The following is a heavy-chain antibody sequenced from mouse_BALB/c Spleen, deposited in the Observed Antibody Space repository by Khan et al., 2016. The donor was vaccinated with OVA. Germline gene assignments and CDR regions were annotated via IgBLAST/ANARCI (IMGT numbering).Heavy chain of an antibody. D-gene: IGHD1-1*01. CDR3: ARDYGSLYWYFDV. J-gene: IGHJ1*01. V-gene: IGHV3-5*02. Sequence: EVQLKQSGPGLVKPSQSLSLTCTVTGISITTGNYRWSWIRQFPGNKLEWIGNIYYSGTITYNQSLTSRTTITRDTSKSQFFLEMNSLTAEDTATYFGARDYGSLYWYFDVWGAGTTVTGSS. CDR2: IYYSGTI. CDR1: GISITTGNYR.